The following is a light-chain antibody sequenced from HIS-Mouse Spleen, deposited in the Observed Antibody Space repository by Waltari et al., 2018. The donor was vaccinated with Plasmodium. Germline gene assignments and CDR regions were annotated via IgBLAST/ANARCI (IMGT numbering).Light chain of an antibody. CDR1: SSHLGGYNY. V-gene: IGLV2-8*01. Sequence: QSALPQPPSASGSPVQPVTISCTGTSSHLGGYNYVSWYQQHPGKAPKLMIYEVSKRPSGVPDRFSGSKSGNTASLTVSGLQAEDEADYYCSSYAGSNNLVFGGGTKLTVL. J-gene: IGLJ2*01. CDR2: EVS. CDR3: SSYAGSNNLV.